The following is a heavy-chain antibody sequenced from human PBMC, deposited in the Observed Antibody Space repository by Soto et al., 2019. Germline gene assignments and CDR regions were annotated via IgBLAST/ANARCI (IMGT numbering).Heavy chain of an antibody. J-gene: IGHJ4*02. CDR1: GSTHTIYF. Sequence: ASVKVSCKASGSTHTIYFIHWLRQAPGQGLEWMGWINSVSGGTNYAPKFQGRVTMTRDTSTTTAFIDLTGLRSDDTAVYFCARGGSYYAHWGQGTLVTVSS. D-gene: IGHD1-26*01. CDR3: ARGGSYYAH. V-gene: IGHV1-2*02. CDR2: INSVSGGT.